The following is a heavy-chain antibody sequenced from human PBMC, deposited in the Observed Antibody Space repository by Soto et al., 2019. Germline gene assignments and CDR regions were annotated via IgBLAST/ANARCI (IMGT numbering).Heavy chain of an antibody. CDR1: GFTFRNYA. J-gene: IGHJ3*02. Sequence: EVHLLESGGGLVQPGGSLRLSCAASGFTFRNYAMTWVRQAPGKGLEWVSSIHGNGGGAYYADSVKGRFTISRDDSKNTLSLQMNSLRPEDTATYYCAKDRMNHNSVWDPFDIWGHGTVVVVS. D-gene: IGHD1-20*01. CDR2: IHGNGGGA. CDR3: AKDRMNHNSVWDPFDI. V-gene: IGHV3-23*01.